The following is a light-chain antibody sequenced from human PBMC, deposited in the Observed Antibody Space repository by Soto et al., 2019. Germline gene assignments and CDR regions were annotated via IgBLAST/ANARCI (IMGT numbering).Light chain of an antibody. CDR2: TAS. J-gene: IGKJ5*01. V-gene: IGKV1-39*01. Sequence: DIQMTQSPSSLSASVGDRVSITCRASQTINSYLNWFQQKPGEVPKLVIYTASSLQGGVSSRFSGSGSGTEFTLTISSVQPEDFATYYCQQGYGTPFTFGQGTRVENK. CDR3: QQGYGTPFT. CDR1: QTINSY.